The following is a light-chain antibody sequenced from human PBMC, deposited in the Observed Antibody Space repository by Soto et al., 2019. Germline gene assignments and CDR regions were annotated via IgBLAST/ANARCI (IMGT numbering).Light chain of an antibody. CDR2: SNN. J-gene: IGLJ3*02. CDR1: SSNIGSNT. CDR3: AAWDDSLNGPV. Sequence: QSVLTQPPSASGTHGQRVTISCSGSSSNIGSNTVNWYQQLPGTAPKLHIHSNNQRPSGVPDRFSGSESGTSGSLAISGLQSEDEADYHCAAWDDSLNGPVFGGVTQLTLL. V-gene: IGLV1-44*01.